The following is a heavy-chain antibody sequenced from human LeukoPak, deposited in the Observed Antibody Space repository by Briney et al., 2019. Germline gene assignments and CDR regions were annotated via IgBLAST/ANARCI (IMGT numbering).Heavy chain of an antibody. J-gene: IGHJ3*02. CDR3: ARGGIVPGATADALEI. V-gene: IGHV1-2*02. CDR1: GYSFTGYY. CDR2: INPNSGGT. D-gene: IGHD2-2*01. Sequence: GASVKVSCQASGYSFTGYYMYWVRQAPGQGLEWMGWINPNSGGTNYAQKFQGRVTMTRDTSISIVYMELSRLKSDDTAVYYCARGGIVPGATADALEIWGQGTTVTVSS.